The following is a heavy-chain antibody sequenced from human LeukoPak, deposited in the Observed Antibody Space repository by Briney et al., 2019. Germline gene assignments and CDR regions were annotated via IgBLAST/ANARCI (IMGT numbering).Heavy chain of an antibody. V-gene: IGHV3-48*04. CDR1: GFTFSSYS. CDR3: AREALSEYYYDSSGYYLDY. CDR2: ISSSSSTI. D-gene: IGHD3-22*01. J-gene: IGHJ4*02. Sequence: GGSLRLSCAASGFTFSSYSMNWVRQAPGKGLEWVSYISSSSSTIYYADSVKGRFTISRDNAKNSLYLQMNSLRAEDTAVYYCAREALSEYYYDSSGYYLDYWGQGTLVTVSS.